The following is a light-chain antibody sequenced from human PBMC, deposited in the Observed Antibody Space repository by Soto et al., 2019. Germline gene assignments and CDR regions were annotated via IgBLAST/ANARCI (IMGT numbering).Light chain of an antibody. CDR1: SSDVGSYNL. Sequence: QSALTQPASMSGSPGQSITISCTGTSSDVGSYNLVSWYQQHPGKAPKLMIYEGSKRPSGVSNRFSGSKSGNTASLTISGLQAEDEADYYCCSYTGRSTFYVFGTGTKVTVL. J-gene: IGLJ1*01. V-gene: IGLV2-23*03. CDR2: EGS. CDR3: CSYTGRSTFYV.